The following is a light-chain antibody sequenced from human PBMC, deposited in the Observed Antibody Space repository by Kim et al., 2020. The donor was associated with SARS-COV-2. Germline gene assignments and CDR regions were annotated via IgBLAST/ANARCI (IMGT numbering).Light chain of an antibody. V-gene: IGKV3-15*01. CDR2: AAS. CDR3: QQYDGWPRT. Sequence: LSPGETATLTCRASQSVGYNLAWYQQKPGQAPRLLIFAASTRATGIPDRFSGSGSGAQFTLTVSSLQSEDFAIYYWQQYDGWPRTFGQGTKVEIK. CDR1: QSVGYN. J-gene: IGKJ1*01.